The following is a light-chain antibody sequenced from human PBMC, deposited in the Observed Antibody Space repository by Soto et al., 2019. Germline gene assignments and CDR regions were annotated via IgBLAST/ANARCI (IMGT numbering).Light chain of an antibody. Sequence: VGDRVTLPCLASQSVSNYLNWFQHKPGRAPKLLIHTASTLRSGVPSRFSGSGSGTDFTLTISSLQPEDFATYYCQQSYSTPDTFGGGTKVDIK. CDR2: TAS. CDR3: QQSYSTPDT. V-gene: IGKV1-39*01. J-gene: IGKJ4*01. CDR1: QSVSNY.